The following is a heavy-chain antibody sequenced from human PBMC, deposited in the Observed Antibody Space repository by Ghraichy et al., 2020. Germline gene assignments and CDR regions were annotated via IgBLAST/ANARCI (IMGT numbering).Heavy chain of an antibody. J-gene: IGHJ4*02. D-gene: IGHD6-13*01. CDR1: GFTFSSYG. V-gene: IGHV3-30*18. CDR3: AKEEQLAQFDD. Sequence: GGSLRLSCAASGFTFSSYGMHWVRQAPGEGLEWVAVISYDGSKKYYADSVKGRFTISRDNSKNTLYLQMNSLRGEDTAVYYCAKEEQLAQFDDWGQGTLVTVSS. CDR2: ISYDGSKK.